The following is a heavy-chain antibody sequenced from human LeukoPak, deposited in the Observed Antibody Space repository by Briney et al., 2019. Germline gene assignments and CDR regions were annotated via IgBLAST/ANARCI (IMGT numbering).Heavy chain of an antibody. D-gene: IGHD4-17*01. Sequence: GASVKVSCKASGYSFTVYYMHWVRQAPGQGLEWMGWINPKSGGTNYAQKFLGRVTMTRDTSINTAYMELSGLRSDDTAVYYCASLYGDYVASDYRGQGTLVTVSS. J-gene: IGHJ4*02. CDR3: ASLYGDYVASDY. V-gene: IGHV1-2*02. CDR1: GYSFTVYY. CDR2: INPKSGGT.